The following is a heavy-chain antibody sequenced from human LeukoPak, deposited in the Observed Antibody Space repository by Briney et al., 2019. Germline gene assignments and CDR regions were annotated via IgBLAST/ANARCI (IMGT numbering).Heavy chain of an antibody. CDR1: GYSFTSYW. D-gene: IGHD4-17*01. V-gene: IGHV5-51*01. J-gene: IGHJ4*02. CDR3: ARALRTGQGDYVPVL. Sequence: GESLKISCKGSGYSFTSYWIGWVRQMPGKGLEWMGIICPGDSDTRYSPSFQGQVTISAAKSIDTIYLQWNSLKASDTAMYYCARALRTGQGDYVPVLWGQGTLVTVSS. CDR2: ICPGDSDT.